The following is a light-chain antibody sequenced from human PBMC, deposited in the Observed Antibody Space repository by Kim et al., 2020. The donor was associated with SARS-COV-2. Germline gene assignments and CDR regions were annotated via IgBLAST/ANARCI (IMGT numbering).Light chain of an antibody. V-gene: IGKV3-11*01. Sequence: LSPGERGTLSCRASESDGNSLAWFQQNPGQAPRLHNFETYNRATGIAARFSESGSGTAFTLTISSLEPEDFAVYYCQQRYNWTLTFGGGTRVDIK. J-gene: IGKJ4*01. CDR2: ETY. CDR1: ESDGNS. CDR3: QQRYNWTLT.